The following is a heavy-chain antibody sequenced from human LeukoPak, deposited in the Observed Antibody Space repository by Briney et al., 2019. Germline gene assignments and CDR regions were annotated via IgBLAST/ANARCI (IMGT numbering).Heavy chain of an antibody. CDR3: ARVGERPDSIGWYGLLEYYVDY. J-gene: IGHJ4*02. CDR2: INHTGST. Sequence: KPSETLSLTCAVYGGSFSGYYWSWIHQPPGKGLEWIGEINHTGSTNYSPSLKSRVTISVDASKNQFSLKLSSVTAADTAVYYCARVGERPDSIGWYGLLEYYVDYWGQGTLVTVSS. D-gene: IGHD6-19*01. V-gene: IGHV4-34*01. CDR1: GGSFSGYY.